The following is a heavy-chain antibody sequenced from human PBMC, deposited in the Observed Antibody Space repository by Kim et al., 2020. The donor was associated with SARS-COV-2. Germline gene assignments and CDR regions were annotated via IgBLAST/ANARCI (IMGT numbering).Heavy chain of an antibody. D-gene: IGHD3-16*01. CDR3: ARDRGGTGAVFDY. Sequence: YADSAKGRFTIPRDNSKTTVYLQMNSLRVEDTAVYFCARDRGGTGAVFDYWGQGTLVTVSS. J-gene: IGHJ4*02. V-gene: IGHV3-53*01.